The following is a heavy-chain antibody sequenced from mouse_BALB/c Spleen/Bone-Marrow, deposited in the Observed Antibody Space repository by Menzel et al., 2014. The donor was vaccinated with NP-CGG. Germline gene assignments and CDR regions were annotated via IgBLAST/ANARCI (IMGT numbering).Heavy chain of an antibody. J-gene: IGHJ4*01. V-gene: IGHV1S81*02. CDR1: GFTFTSYW. CDR2: INPSNGRT. Sequence: GAELVKPGASVKLSCMASGFTFTSYWIHWVKQRPEQGPEWIGEINPSNGRTNYNEKFKSKATLTDDKSSSTAYMQLSSLTSEDSAVYYCARDGNYRYAMDYWGQGTSLTVSS. D-gene: IGHD2-1*01. CDR3: ARDGNYRYAMDY.